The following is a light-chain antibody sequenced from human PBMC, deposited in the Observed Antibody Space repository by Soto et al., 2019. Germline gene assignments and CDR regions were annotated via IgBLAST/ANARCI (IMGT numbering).Light chain of an antibody. CDR2: GNG. CDR3: AAWDDSLNGLV. Sequence: QSVLTQPPSVSGAPGQRVTISCTGTSSNIGAGYEVHWYQQLPGTAPKLLVSGNGNRPSGVPDRMSASKSGTSASLAISGLQSEDEADYSCAAWDDSLNGLVFGTGTKLTVL. J-gene: IGLJ1*01. V-gene: IGLV1-40*01. CDR1: SSNIGAGYE.